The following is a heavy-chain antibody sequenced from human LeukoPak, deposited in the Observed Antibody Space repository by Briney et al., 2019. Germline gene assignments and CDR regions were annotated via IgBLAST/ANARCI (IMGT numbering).Heavy chain of an antibody. Sequence: GGSLRLSCAASGVAVRTSYMIWVRQAPGKGLEWVSSISSSSSYIYYADSVKGRFTISRDNAKNSLYLQMNSLRAEDTAVYYCARDQRRSAFDIWGQGTMVTVSS. V-gene: IGHV3-21*01. CDR1: GVAVRTSY. CDR3: ARDQRRSAFDI. CDR2: ISSSSSYI. J-gene: IGHJ3*02.